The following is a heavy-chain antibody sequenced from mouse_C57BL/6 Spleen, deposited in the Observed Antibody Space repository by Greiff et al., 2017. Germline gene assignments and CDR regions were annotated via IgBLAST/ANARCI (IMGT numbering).Heavy chain of an antibody. CDR1: GFTFSDYG. V-gene: IGHV5-17*01. CDR3: AREGLDY. D-gene: IGHD2-4*01. CDR2: ISSGSSTI. Sequence: EVQLVESGGGLVKPGGSLKLSCAASGFTFSDYGMHWVRQAPEKGLAWVAYISSGSSTIYYADTVKGRFTISRDNAKNTLFLQMTSLRSEDTAMYYCAREGLDYWGQGTTLTVSS. J-gene: IGHJ2*01.